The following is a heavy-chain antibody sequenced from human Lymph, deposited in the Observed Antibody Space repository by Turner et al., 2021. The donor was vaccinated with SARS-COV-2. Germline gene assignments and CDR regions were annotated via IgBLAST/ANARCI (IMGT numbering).Heavy chain of an antibody. CDR1: GYTFSIYR. Sequence: QVQLVQSGAEVKKSGASVKVSCRASGYTFSIYRISWVRQAPGQGLEWMGWISVYNGYTNYAQKLQGRVTMTTDTSTSTAYMELRGLRSDDTAVYYCAREGYCSSTSCYRGQYYYYGMDVWGQGTTVTVSS. J-gene: IGHJ6*02. CDR2: ISVYNGYT. CDR3: AREGYCSSTSCYRGQYYYYGMDV. D-gene: IGHD2-2*02. V-gene: IGHV1-18*04.